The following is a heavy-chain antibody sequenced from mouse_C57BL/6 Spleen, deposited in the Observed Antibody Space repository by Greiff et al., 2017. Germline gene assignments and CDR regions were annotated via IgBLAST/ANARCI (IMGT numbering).Heavy chain of an antibody. CDR1: GYTFTSYR. CDR3: ARDYYGSSPFAY. V-gene: IGHV1-64*01. CDR2: IHPNSGST. Sequence: QVQLQQPGAELVKPGASVKLSCKASGYTFTSYRMHWVKQRPGQGLEWIGMIHPNSGSTNYNEKFKSKATLTVDKSSSTAYMQLSSLTSEDSAVYYCARDYYGSSPFAYWGQGTLVTVSA. D-gene: IGHD1-1*01. J-gene: IGHJ3*01.